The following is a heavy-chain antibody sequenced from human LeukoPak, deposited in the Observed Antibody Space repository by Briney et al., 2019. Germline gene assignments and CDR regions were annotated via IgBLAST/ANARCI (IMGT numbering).Heavy chain of an antibody. J-gene: IGHJ3*02. CDR1: GFTFSSYA. D-gene: IGHD6-19*01. CDR2: ISYDGSNK. Sequence: GGSLRLSCAASGFTFSSYAMHWVRQAPGKGLEWVAVISYDGSNKYYADSVKGRFTISRDNSKNTLYLQMNSLRAEDTAVYYCARDLEYSSGWDAFDIWGQGTMVTVSS. V-gene: IGHV3-30-3*01. CDR3: ARDLEYSSGWDAFDI.